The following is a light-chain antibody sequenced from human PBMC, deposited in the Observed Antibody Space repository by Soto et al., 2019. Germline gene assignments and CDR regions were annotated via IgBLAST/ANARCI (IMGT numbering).Light chain of an antibody. V-gene: IGKV3-20*01. J-gene: IGKJ5*01. CDR2: GAS. CDR1: QSVTTNY. CDR3: QEYGSSPVT. Sequence: EIVLTQSPGPLSLSPGERATLSCRASQSVTTNYLAWYQQKPGQAPRLLIYGASSGATGIPDRFSGSGSGTDFTLTFIRLEPEDFAVYYCQEYGSSPVTFGQGTRLEIK.